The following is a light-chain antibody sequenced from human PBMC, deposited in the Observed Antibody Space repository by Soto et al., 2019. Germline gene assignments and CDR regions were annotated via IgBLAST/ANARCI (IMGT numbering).Light chain of an antibody. J-gene: IGKJ2*01. V-gene: IGKV3-20*01. CDR3: QEYGSSPPYT. Sequence: ENVLTQSPGTLSLSPGERATLSCRASRSVASSYLAWYQQKPGQAPRLLIYGASSRATGIPDRFSGSGSGTDFSLTISRREPEDFAVYYCQEYGSSPPYTFGQGTKLEIK. CDR1: RSVASSY. CDR2: GAS.